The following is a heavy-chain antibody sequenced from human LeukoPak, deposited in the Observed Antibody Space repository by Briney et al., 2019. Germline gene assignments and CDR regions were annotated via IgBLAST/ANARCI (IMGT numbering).Heavy chain of an antibody. CDR3: ARAFGKQLAP. D-gene: IGHD3-16*01. J-gene: IGHJ5*02. CDR1: GGSMSPYH. Sequence: SETLSLTCTVSGGSMSPYHWGWIRQPPGKGLEWIGYIYYSGSTNYNPSLKSRVTISVDTSKNQFSLKLSSVTAADTAVYYCARAFGKQLAPWGQGTLVTVSS. CDR2: IYYSGST. V-gene: IGHV4-59*01.